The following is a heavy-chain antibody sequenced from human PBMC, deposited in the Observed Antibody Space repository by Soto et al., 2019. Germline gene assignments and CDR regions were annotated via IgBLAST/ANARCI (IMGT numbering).Heavy chain of an antibody. J-gene: IGHJ4*02. CDR3: FRVRLGVPTSYFDY. CDR1: GFTFSDHY. V-gene: IGHV3-72*01. D-gene: IGHD3-10*01. CDR2: IKNKANSYTT. Sequence: EVQLLESGGGLVQPGGSLRLSCAASGFTFSDHYMDWVRQAPGKGLEWVGRIKNKANSYTTQYAASVEGRFTISRDDSKNSLFLQMNSLKSDDTAVYYCFRVRLGVPTSYFDYWGQGTLVTVSS.